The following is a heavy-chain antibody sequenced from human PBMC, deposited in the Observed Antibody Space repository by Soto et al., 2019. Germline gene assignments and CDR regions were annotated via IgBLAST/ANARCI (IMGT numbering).Heavy chain of an antibody. CDR1: GYTFTAYY. Sequence: QVQLVQSGAEVKKLGASVKVSCKASGYTFTAYYIHWVRQAPGQGLEWVGWIIPNSGDTNYAQRFQGWVTMTGATSVSTAYMDLTRLRSDDTAVYYCARGGYTYGYGLDYWGQGTLVTVSS. V-gene: IGHV1-2*04. CDR3: ARGGYTYGYGLDY. D-gene: IGHD5-18*01. CDR2: IIPNSGDT. J-gene: IGHJ4*02.